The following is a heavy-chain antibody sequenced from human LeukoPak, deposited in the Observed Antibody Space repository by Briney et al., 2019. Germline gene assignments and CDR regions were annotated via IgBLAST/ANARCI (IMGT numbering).Heavy chain of an antibody. J-gene: IGHJ3*01. Sequence: GGSLRLSCAASGFTFNSYSMNWVRQAPGKGLEWVSSISSSSSYIYYADSVKGRFTISRDNAKNSLYLQMNSLRAEDTAVYYCAQNPDSIAVAGSWGQGTMVTVSS. CDR2: ISSSSSYI. D-gene: IGHD6-19*01. CDR1: GFTFNSYS. CDR3: AQNPDSIAVAGS. V-gene: IGHV3-21*01.